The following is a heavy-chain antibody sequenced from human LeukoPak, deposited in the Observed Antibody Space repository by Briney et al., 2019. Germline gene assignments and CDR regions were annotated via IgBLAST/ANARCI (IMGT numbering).Heavy chain of an antibody. J-gene: IGHJ6*02. V-gene: IGHV1-69*13. Sequence: ASVKVSCKASGGTFSSYAISWVRQAPGQGLEWMGGIIPIFGTANYAQKFLGRVTITADESTSTAYMELSSLRSEDTAVYYCARDYYDSSGLLGYYYYGMDVWGQGTTVTVSS. CDR3: ARDYYDSSGLLGYYYYGMDV. CDR2: IIPIFGTA. CDR1: GGTFSSYA. D-gene: IGHD3-22*01.